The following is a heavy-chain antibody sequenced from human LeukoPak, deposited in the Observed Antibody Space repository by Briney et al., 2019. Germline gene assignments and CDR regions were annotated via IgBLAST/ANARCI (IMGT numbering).Heavy chain of an antibody. V-gene: IGHV1-18*01. Sequence: ASVKVSCKASGYTFSSYGISWVRQAPGQGLEWMGWISAYNGNTNYARNLEGRVTMTTDTSTSTAYMELRSLKSDDTAVYYCARDSPMIVVASDAFDTWGQGTMVTVSS. CDR3: ARDSPMIVVASDAFDT. CDR2: ISAYNGNT. D-gene: IGHD3-22*01. J-gene: IGHJ3*02. CDR1: GYTFSSYG.